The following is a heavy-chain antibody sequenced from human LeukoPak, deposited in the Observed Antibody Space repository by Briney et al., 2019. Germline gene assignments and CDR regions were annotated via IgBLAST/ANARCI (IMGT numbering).Heavy chain of an antibody. D-gene: IGHD3-22*01. CDR3: AKGAHYYDSSGYYSDY. CDR1: AFTFSTYA. J-gene: IGHJ4*02. Sequence: GGSLRLSCAASAFTFSTYAMSWVRQAPGKGLQWVSTISGGVLSTYYADSVKGRFTISRDNSKNTLYLQMNSLRAEDTAVYYCAKGAHYYDSSGYYSDYWGQGTLVTVSS. V-gene: IGHV3-23*01. CDR2: ISGGVLST.